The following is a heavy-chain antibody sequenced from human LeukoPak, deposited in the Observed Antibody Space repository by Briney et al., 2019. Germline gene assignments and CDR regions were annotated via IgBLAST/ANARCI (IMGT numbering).Heavy chain of an antibody. CDR1: GFPFSGYW. V-gene: IGHV3-74*01. Sequence: PGGSLRLSCAASGFPFSGYWMYWLRQAPGKGMVWVSRIKPDGSYTSYADFVKGRFTTSRDNAKNTLYLQLSSLRAEDTAVYYWSRDFCSVPEFWGQGTLVTVSS. CDR2: IKPDGSYT. D-gene: IGHD3-3*01. J-gene: IGHJ4*02. CDR3: SRDFCSVPEF.